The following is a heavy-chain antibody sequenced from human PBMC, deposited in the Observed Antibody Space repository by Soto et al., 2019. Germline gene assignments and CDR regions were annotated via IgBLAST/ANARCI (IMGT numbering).Heavy chain of an antibody. CDR2: ISGSGGST. J-gene: IGHJ4*02. V-gene: IGHV3-23*01. D-gene: IGHD3-3*01. Sequence: LACAACGFTFSSYAMIWVRQAPGKGLEWVSAISGSGGSTYYADSVRGRFTISRDNSKNTLYLQMNSLRAEDTAVYYCAKDQILTIFGVVITYFEYWGQETMVNTSS. CDR1: GFTFSSYA. CDR3: AKDQILTIFGVVITYFEY.